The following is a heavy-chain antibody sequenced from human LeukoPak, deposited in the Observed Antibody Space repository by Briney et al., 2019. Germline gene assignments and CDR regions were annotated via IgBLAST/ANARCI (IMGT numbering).Heavy chain of an antibody. J-gene: IGHJ4*02. Sequence: VASVRVSCKASGYTFTGYYMHWVRQAPGQGLEWMGIINPSGGSTSYAQKFQGRVTMTRDTSTSTVYMELSSLRSEDTAVYYCARGRDGYNQRGSFDYWGQGTPVTVSS. D-gene: IGHD5-24*01. CDR2: INPSGGST. CDR1: GYTFTGYY. V-gene: IGHV1-46*01. CDR3: ARGRDGYNQRGSFDY.